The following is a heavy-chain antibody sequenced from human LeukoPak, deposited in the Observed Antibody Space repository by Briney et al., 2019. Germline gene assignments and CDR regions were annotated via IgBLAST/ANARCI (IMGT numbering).Heavy chain of an antibody. D-gene: IGHD1-1*01. J-gene: IGHJ4*02. CDR2: INDSDDNT. CDR1: RFTFSNSG. CDR3: ARSLKWNLVGFDY. Sequence: PAGSLRLSCAASRFTFSNSGMNWVRQAPGKGLEWVSVINDSDDNTFYADAVKGRFTISRDNSKSTLYLQMSSLRVDDTAVYYCARSLKWNLVGFDYWGQGILVIVTS. V-gene: IGHV3-23*01.